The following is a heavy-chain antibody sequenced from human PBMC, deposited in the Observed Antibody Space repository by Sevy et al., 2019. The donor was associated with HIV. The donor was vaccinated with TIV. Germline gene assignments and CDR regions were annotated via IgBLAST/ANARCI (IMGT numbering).Heavy chain of an antibody. Sequence: GGSLRLSCAASGYTFSNYGMHWVRQAPGKGLEWVAVIWNDGSNKYYADSVKGRFTISRDNSKNTLYLQMNSLRVEDTAVYFCARGGDFNDRSAKRDFDHWGQGTLATVSS. CDR2: IWNDGSNK. J-gene: IGHJ4*02. CDR3: ARGGDFNDRSAKRDFDH. CDR1: GYTFSNYG. D-gene: IGHD3-22*01. V-gene: IGHV3-33*01.